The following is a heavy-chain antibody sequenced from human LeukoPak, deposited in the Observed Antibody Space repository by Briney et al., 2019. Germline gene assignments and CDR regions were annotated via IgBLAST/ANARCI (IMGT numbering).Heavy chain of an antibody. D-gene: IGHD6-19*01. Sequence: GGSLRLSCGASGLTVSSYAMSWVRQAPGKGLEWVSTIIGSAANTYYADSVKGRFTISRDNSKNTLYLQMNSLRAEDTALYYCATKGVGYSSAWSIDYWGQGTLVTVSS. CDR2: IIGSAANT. J-gene: IGHJ4*02. CDR3: ATKGVGYSSAWSIDY. CDR1: GLTVSSYA. V-gene: IGHV3-23*01.